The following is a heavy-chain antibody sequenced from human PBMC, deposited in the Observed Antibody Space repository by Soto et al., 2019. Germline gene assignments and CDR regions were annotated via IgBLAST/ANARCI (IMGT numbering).Heavy chain of an antibody. Sequence: QVQLLQSGADVKKPGASVKVSCKGSGYTFTSYAMHWVSQAPGQRLAWMGWINAGNGNTKYSQMFQGRVTITRDTSASKAYIKVRSLRSEDTAVYYCARSYYYDSSGYSTLYYYYGMDVWGQGTTVTVSS. D-gene: IGHD3-22*01. CDR1: GYTFTSYA. J-gene: IGHJ6*02. CDR3: ARSYYYDSSGYSTLYYYYGMDV. V-gene: IGHV1-3*01. CDR2: INAGNGNT.